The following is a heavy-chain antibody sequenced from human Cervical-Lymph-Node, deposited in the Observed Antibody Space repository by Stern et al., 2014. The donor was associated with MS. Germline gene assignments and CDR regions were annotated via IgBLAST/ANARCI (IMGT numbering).Heavy chain of an antibody. D-gene: IGHD5-12*01. CDR2: FNTHTGDP. V-gene: IGHV7-4-1*02. CDR1: ETTSTPPA. J-gene: IGHJ4*02. CDR3: ASQGASGYGGSPTGY. Sequence: QVQLVQSGSEWKKPGASWRLSAKASETTSTPPALIWVHQALGKGLEWMGWFNTHTGDPLYAQGFAGRFVFSLDTSVSTAYLQITSLKAEDTAMYYCASQGASGYGGSPTGYWGQGTLVTVSS.